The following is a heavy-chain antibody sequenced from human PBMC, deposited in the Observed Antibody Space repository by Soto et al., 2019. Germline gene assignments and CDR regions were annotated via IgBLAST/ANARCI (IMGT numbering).Heavy chain of an antibody. J-gene: IGHJ5*02. CDR3: ARGYCTATICDPWFDP. Sequence: VESLKISCQGSGYAFISYWIACFLQMPVKGLEWMGIIYPGDSDTRYSPSFQGQVTISVDKSITTAYLQWSSLKASDTAMYYCARGYCTATICDPWFDPWGQGTLVTSPQ. V-gene: IGHV5-51*01. CDR2: IYPGDSDT. D-gene: IGHD2-8*02. CDR1: GYAFISYW.